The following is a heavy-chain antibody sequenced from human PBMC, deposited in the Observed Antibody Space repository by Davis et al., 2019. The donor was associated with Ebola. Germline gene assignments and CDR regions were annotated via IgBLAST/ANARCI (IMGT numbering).Heavy chain of an antibody. J-gene: IGHJ4*02. CDR3: ATQAWTQFDY. V-gene: IGHV3-11*04. CDR1: GFTFSDYY. CDR2: ISSSGRTI. Sequence: PGGSLRLSCAASGFTFSDYYMTWIRQAPGKGLEWVSYISSSGRTIYDADSVKGRFTISRDNAKNTLYLQMNSLRAEDTAVYFCATQAWTQFDYWGQGTLVTVSS. D-gene: IGHD3/OR15-3a*01.